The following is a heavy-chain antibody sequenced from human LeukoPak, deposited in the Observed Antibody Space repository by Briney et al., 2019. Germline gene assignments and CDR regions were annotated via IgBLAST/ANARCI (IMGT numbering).Heavy chain of an antibody. CDR2: INPNSGGT. D-gene: IGHD6-19*01. CDR3: AKLAVAGTLHDAFDI. V-gene: IGHV1-2*02. CDR1: GYTFTGYY. J-gene: IGHJ3*02. Sequence: ASVKVSCKASGYTFTGYYMHWVRQAPGQGLEWMGWINPNSGGTNYAQKFQGRVTMTRDTSISTAYMELSRLRSDDTAVYYCAKLAVAGTLHDAFDIWGQGTMVTVSS.